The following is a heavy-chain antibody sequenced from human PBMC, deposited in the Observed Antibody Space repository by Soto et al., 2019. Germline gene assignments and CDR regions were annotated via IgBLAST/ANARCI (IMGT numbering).Heavy chain of an antibody. CDR1: GGSISSYY. D-gene: IGHD3-10*01. V-gene: IGHV4-59*01. J-gene: IGHJ5*02. CDR3: AREGASLWFGELSWFDP. Sequence: SETLSLTCTVSGGSISSYYWSWIRQPPGKGLEWIGYIYYSGSTNYNPSLKSRVTISVDTSKNQFSLKLSSVTAADTAVYYCAREGASLWFGELSWFDPCGQGTLVTVSS. CDR2: IYYSGST.